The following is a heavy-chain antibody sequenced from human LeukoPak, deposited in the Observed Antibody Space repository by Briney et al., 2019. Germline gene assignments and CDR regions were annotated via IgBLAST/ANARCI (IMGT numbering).Heavy chain of an antibody. CDR1: GFTFSSYE. Sequence: PGGSLRLSCAASGFTFSSYEVNWVRQAPGKGLEWVSYISTSGSTIYYADSVKGRFTVSRDNAKNSLYLQMNSLGAEDTAVYYCARGVTQWAYWGQGTLVTVSS. V-gene: IGHV3-48*03. CDR3: ARGVTQWAY. J-gene: IGHJ4*02. CDR2: ISTSGSTI. D-gene: IGHD2-21*02.